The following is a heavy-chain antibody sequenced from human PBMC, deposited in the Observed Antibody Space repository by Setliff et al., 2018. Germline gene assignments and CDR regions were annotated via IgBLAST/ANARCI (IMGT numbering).Heavy chain of an antibody. CDR1: RFTFSNYW. J-gene: IGHJ3*01. CDR3: VRDRWKVVVNRGDDAFDL. D-gene: IGHD2-15*01. CDR2: IKEDGSEN. V-gene: IGHV3-7*01. Sequence: QPGGSLRLSCAASRFTFSNYWMSWVRQAQGKGLEWVANIKEDGSENNYVDSVKGRFTISRDNAKNSLDLQMDSLRAEDTAVYYCVRDRWKVVVNRGDDAFDLWGQGTMVTVSS.